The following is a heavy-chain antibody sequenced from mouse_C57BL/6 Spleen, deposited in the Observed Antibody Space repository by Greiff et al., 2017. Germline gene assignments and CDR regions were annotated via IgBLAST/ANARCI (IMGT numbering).Heavy chain of an antibody. J-gene: IGHJ1*03. CDR3: ARDFITTVVPRGYFDV. V-gene: IGHV1-81*01. D-gene: IGHD1-1*01. Sequence: QVQLQQSGAELARPGASVKLSCKASGYTFTSYGISWVKQRTGQGLEWIGEIYPRSGNTYYNEKFKGKATLTADKSSSTAYMELRSLTSEDSAVYFCARDFITTVVPRGYFDVWGTGTTVTVSS. CDR1: GYTFTSYG. CDR2: IYPRSGNT.